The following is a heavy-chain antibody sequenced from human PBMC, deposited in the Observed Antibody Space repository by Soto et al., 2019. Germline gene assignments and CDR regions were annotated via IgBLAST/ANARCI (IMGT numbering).Heavy chain of an antibody. CDR2: ISGSSHDI. V-gene: IGHV3-11*05. J-gene: IGHJ3*02. CDR3: VTGPQIREPDI. CDR1: GFSFINYA. Sequence: QVQLVESGGDLVNPGGSLRLSCVASGFSFINYAGWIRQAPGKGLEWLSYISGSSHDINYAESVKGRFTISRDNGEKSLHLQINSLRLEDTAMYYCVTGPQIREPDIWGQGTMVTVSS. D-gene: IGHD1-26*01.